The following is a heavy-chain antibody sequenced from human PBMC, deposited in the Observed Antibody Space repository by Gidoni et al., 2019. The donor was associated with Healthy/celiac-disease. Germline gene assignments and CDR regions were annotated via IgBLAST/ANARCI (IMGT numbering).Heavy chain of an antibody. D-gene: IGHD5-12*01. CDR2: ISYDGSNK. J-gene: IGHJ4*02. CDR3: ARDKRWVWVATPSGGPDY. CDR1: GFTFSTYA. Sequence: QVQLVESVGGVVQPGRSLRLSCAASGFTFSTYAMHWVRQAPGKGLEWVAVISYDGSNKYYADSVKGRFTISRDNSKNTLYLQMNSLRAEDTAVYYCARDKRWVWVATPSGGPDYWGQGTLVTVSS. V-gene: IGHV3-30-3*01.